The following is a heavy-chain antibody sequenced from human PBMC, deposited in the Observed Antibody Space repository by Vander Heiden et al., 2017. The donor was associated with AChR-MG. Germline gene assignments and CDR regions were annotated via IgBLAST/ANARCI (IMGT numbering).Heavy chain of an antibody. Sequence: QVQLVQSGAEVKKPGSSVKVSCKASGGTFSSYAISWVRQAPGQGLEWMGGIIPIFGTANYAQKFQGRVTITADESTSTAYMELSSLRSEDTAVYYCARQTEGGFLEWLSPYYYGMDVWGQGTTVTVSS. CDR3: ARQTEGGFLEWLSPYYYGMDV. J-gene: IGHJ6*02. CDR2: IIPIFGTA. CDR1: GGTFSSYA. D-gene: IGHD3-3*01. V-gene: IGHV1-69*01.